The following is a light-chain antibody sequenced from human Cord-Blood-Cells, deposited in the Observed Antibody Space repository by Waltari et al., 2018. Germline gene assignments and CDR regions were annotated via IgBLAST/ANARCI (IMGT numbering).Light chain of an antibody. J-gene: IGLJ3*02. CDR3: NSRDSSGNHWV. CDR1: SPKSHN. Sequence: SDLPQAPTVSVSLGPPVRITCKVASPKSHNACWYQQKPGQAPVLVIYGKNNRPSGIPDRFSGSSSGNTASLTITGAQAEDEADYYCNSRDSSGNHWVFGGGTKLTVL. V-gene: IGLV3-19*01. CDR2: GKN.